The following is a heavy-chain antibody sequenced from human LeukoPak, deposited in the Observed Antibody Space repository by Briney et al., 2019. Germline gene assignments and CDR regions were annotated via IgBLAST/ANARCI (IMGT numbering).Heavy chain of an antibody. J-gene: IGHJ4*02. V-gene: IGHV3-23*01. CDR1: GFTFQNFD. CDR2: VSRSGAYA. CDR3: VRGASHLAY. Sequence: GGSLRLSCAASGFTFQNFDMTWVRQAPGKGLEWVSSVSRSGAYAHYADSVKGRFTISRDNSNNTLFLQMNSLRGDNMAVYYCVRGASHLAYWGQGTLVTASS.